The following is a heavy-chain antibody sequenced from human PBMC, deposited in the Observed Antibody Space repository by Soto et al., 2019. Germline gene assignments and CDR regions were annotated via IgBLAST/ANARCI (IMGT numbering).Heavy chain of an antibody. CDR1: GGSIISGGYY. J-gene: IGHJ5*02. CDR2: IYYSGST. D-gene: IGHD6-13*01. Sequence: SETLSLTCTVSGGSIISGGYYWSWIRQHPGKGLEWIGYIYYSGSTYYNPSLKSRVTISVDTSKNQFSLKLSSVTAAGTAVYYCARVTRAAGTFWIDPWGQGTLVTVSS. CDR3: ARVTRAAGTFWIDP. V-gene: IGHV4-31*03.